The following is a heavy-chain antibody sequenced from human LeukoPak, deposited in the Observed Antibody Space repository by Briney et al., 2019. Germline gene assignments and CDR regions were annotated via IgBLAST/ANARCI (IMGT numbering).Heavy chain of an antibody. CDR2: IYHSGST. D-gene: IGHD5-18*01. J-gene: IGHJ6*03. V-gene: IGHV4-38-2*02. CDR3: ARTEESGYSYGYFGYYYYMDV. CDR1: GGSISSYY. Sequence: PSETLSLTCTVSGGSISSYYWGWIRQPPGKGLEWIGSIYHSGSTYYNPSLKSRVTISVDTSKNQFSLKLSSVTAADTAVYYCARTEESGYSYGYFGYYYYMDVWGKGTTVTVSS.